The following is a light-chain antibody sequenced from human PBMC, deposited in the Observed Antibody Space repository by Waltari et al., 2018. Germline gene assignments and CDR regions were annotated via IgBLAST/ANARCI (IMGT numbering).Light chain of an antibody. V-gene: IGKV1-33*01. CDR2: DAT. J-gene: IGKJ3*01. CDR3: QQYDNIFVT. Sequence: QMTQSPSSLSASVGDRVTITCQTSQDVNNFLNWYQHKPGKAPKLLIYDATNVETGVPSRFSGSGFGTEFTFTIASLQPEDVATYYSQQYDNIFVTFGPGTKV. CDR1: QDVNNF.